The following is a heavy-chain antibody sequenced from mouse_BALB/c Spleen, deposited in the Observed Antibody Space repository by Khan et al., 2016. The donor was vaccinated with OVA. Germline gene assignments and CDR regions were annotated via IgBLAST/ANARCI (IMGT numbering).Heavy chain of an antibody. CDR3: VRHNYGPFAY. CDR1: GFTFSTYA. Sequence: EVELVESGGDLVKPGGSLKLSCSASGFTFSTYAMSWVRQTPAKRLDWVATISSGGDNIFYTDSVKGRFTISRDSAKNNLYLHMSSLGSEDTAMYYCVRHNYGPFAYWGQGTLVTVSA. J-gene: IGHJ3*01. V-gene: IGHV5-9-3*01. D-gene: IGHD1-1*01. CDR2: ISSGGDNI.